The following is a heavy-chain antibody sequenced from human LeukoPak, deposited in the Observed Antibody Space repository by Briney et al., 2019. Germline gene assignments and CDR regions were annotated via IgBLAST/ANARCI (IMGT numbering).Heavy chain of an antibody. CDR3: LKGNFGTPFDY. Sequence: PRGSLRLSRSASGFTFSGFAIHWVRQAPGKGLEYVSAITSNGGSTHYADSVKGRFTISRDNSKNTVYLQMSSLRDEDTAVYYCLKGNFGTPFDYWGQGTQVTVSS. CDR2: ITSNGGST. D-gene: IGHD1-7*01. J-gene: IGHJ4*02. CDR1: GFTFSGFA. V-gene: IGHV3-64D*09.